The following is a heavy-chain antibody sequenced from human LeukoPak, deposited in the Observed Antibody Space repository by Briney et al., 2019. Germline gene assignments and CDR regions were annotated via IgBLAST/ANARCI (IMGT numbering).Heavy chain of an antibody. D-gene: IGHD3-10*01. CDR1: GFTFSSYS. CDR3: AREIEEWFGQYYFDY. J-gene: IGHJ4*02. V-gene: IGHV3-21*01. CDR2: ISSSSSYI. Sequence: PVGSLRLSCAASGFTFSSYSMNWVRQAPGKGLEWVSSISSSSSYIYYADSVKGRFTISRDNAKNSLYLQMNSLRAEDTAVYYCAREIEEWFGQYYFDYWGQGTLVTVSS.